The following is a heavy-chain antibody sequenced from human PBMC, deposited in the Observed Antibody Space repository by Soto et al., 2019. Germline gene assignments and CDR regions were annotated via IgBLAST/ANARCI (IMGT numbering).Heavy chain of an antibody. D-gene: IGHD2-15*01. V-gene: IGHV3-23*01. Sequence: EVQLLESGGGLVQPGGSLRLSCAASGFTFSSYAMSWVRQTPGKGLEWVSAISGSGGSTYYADSVKGRFTISRDNYKNTLSRQMNSLRADDTDVYYCAKSEIYCSGGSCHRNDYFVYWCQGTLLTVSS. CDR1: GFTFSSYA. J-gene: IGHJ4*02. CDR2: ISGSGGST. CDR3: AKSEIYCSGGSCHRNDYFVY.